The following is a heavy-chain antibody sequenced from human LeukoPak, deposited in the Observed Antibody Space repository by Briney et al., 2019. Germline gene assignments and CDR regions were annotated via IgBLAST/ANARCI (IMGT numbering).Heavy chain of an antibody. J-gene: IGHJ4*02. Sequence: SETLSLTCTVSGGSISIYYWSWVRQPPGKGLEWIGYIYNSGSTIYNPSLKSRATISVDTSKNQFSLRLSSVTAVDTAVYYCVRDRELSYWGQGTLVTVSS. CDR2: IYNSGST. V-gene: IGHV4-59*01. CDR1: GGSISIYY. CDR3: VRDRELSY. D-gene: IGHD1-26*01.